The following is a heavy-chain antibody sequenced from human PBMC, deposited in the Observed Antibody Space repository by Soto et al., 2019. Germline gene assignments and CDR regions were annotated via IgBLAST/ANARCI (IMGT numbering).Heavy chain of an antibody. J-gene: IGHJ4*02. V-gene: IGHV3-30*18. CDR3: AKDLDGSGSSGFNY. CDR2: ISYDGSNK. D-gene: IGHD1-26*01. Sequence: GGSLRLSCAASGFTFSSYGMHWVRQAPGKGLEWVAVISYDGSNKYYADSVKGRFTISRDNSKNTLYLQMNSLRAEDTAVYYCAKDLDGSGSSGFNYWGQGTLVTVSS. CDR1: GFTFSSYG.